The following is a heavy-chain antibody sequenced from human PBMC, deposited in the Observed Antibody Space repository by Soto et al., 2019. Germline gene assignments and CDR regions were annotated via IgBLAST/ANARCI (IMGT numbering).Heavy chain of an antibody. J-gene: IGHJ3*01. D-gene: IGHD2-15*01. V-gene: IGHV6-1*01. CDR1: GDSVSSKSLA. CDR2: TYYRSKWNN. Sequence: SPTLSLTCVISGDSVSSKSLAWNWIRQSPSRGLEWLGRTYYRSKWNNNYAVSVKSRITINPDTSRNQFSLQLNSVSPEDTAVYYCAYVHSGGGESFDLWGQGTTIIVS. CDR3: AYVHSGGGESFDL.